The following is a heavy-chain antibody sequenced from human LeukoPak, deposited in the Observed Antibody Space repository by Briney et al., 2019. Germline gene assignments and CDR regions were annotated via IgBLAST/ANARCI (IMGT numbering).Heavy chain of an antibody. CDR3: ARDYQTYYYDSSGYNYYYYMDV. CDR1: GYTFTSYD. J-gene: IGHJ6*03. Sequence: ASVKVSCKASGYTFTSYDINWVRQAPGQGLEWMGWINPNSGGTNYAQKFQGRVTMTRDTSISTAYMELSRLRSDDTAVYYCARDYQTYYYDSSGYNYYYYMDVWGKGTTVTVSS. CDR2: INPNSGGT. D-gene: IGHD3-22*01. V-gene: IGHV1-2*02.